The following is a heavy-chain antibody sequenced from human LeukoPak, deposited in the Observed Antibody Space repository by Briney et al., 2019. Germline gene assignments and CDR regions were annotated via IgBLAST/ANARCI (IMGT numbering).Heavy chain of an antibody. CDR1: GGSISSSSYH. Sequence: KTSETLSLTCTVSGGSISSSSYHWDWIRQPPGKGLEWIGSIYSSGSTYYNPSLKSRVTISVDTSKNQFSLKLSSVTAADTAVYYCARGYDSSGFIDYWGQGTLVTVSS. V-gene: IGHV4-39*07. CDR2: IYSSGST. CDR3: ARGYDSSGFIDY. J-gene: IGHJ4*02. D-gene: IGHD3-22*01.